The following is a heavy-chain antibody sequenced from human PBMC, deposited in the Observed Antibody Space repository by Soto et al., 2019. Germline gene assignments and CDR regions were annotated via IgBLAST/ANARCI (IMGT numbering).Heavy chain of an antibody. Sequence: EVQLVESGGGLVKPGGSLRLSCAASGFTFSSYNKNWVRQAPGKGLKWVSSISSGSSYIFYADSVKGRFTISRDNAKNSLYLQMNSLRAEDTAVYYCAKTYYDFWSGYYPIDYWGQGTLVTVSS. CDR3: AKTYYDFWSGYYPIDY. CDR2: ISSGSSYI. CDR1: GFTFSSYN. V-gene: IGHV3-21*01. J-gene: IGHJ4*02. D-gene: IGHD3-3*01.